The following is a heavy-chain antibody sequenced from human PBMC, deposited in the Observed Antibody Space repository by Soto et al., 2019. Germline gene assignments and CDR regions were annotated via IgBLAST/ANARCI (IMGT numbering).Heavy chain of an antibody. CDR1: GGSISSGGYS. CDR3: ARGGSGSSWFDP. D-gene: IGHD3-10*01. J-gene: IGHJ5*02. CDR2: IYHSGGT. V-gene: IGHV4-30-2*01. Sequence: SETLSLTCAVSGGSISSGGYSWSWIRQPPGKGLEWIGYIYHSGGTYYNPSLKSRVTISVDRSKNQFSLKLSSVTAADTAVYYCARGGSGSSWFDPWGQGTLVTVSS.